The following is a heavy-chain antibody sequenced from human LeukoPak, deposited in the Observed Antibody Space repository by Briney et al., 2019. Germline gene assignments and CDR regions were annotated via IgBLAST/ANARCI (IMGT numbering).Heavy chain of an antibody. V-gene: IGHV4-38-2*02. CDR1: AYSISSGYY. CDR2: IYHSGST. CDR3: ARDLDYDYVWGTPIWAFDI. Sequence: SETLSLTCTVSAYSISSGYYWGWIRQPPGKGLEWIGSIYHSGSTYYNPSLKSRVTISVNTSKNQFSLKLSSVTAADTAVYYCARDLDYDYVWGTPIWAFDIWGQGTMVTVSS. D-gene: IGHD3-16*01. J-gene: IGHJ3*02.